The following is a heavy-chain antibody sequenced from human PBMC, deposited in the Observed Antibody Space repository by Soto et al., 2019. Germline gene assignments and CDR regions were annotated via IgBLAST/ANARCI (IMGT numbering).Heavy chain of an antibody. J-gene: IGHJ4*02. V-gene: IGHV1-69*06. CDR3: SREAVAASGTND. D-gene: IGHD2-15*01. CDR1: GGNFNSYT. Sequence: QVQLVQSGTEVKKPGSSVKVSCKASGGNFNSYTINWVRQAPGQGLEFMGGIIPIFGTANYAPKFQGRVTFTADTATNTAYMELSSLRSADTAVYFCSREAVAASGTNDWGQGTLVTVSS. CDR2: IIPIFGTA.